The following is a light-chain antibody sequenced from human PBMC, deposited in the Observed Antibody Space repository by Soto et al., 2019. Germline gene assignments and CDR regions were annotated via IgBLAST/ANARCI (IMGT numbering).Light chain of an antibody. CDR2: VAS. V-gene: IGKV3-15*01. CDR1: QSVSSN. Sequence: EIVMTQSPATLSVSPGERATLSCRASQSVSSNLAWYQQKPGQAPRLLIYVASTRATGIPARFSGSGSGTEFTLTISSLQSEDFAVYYCQLYNNGPPYTVGQGTKLEIK. J-gene: IGKJ2*01. CDR3: QLYNNGPPYT.